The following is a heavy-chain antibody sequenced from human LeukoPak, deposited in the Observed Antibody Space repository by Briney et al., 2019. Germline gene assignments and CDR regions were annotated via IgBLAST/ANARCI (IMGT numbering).Heavy chain of an antibody. J-gene: IGHJ4*02. CDR2: TYFRSKWNS. CDR3: ARGAYYYGSGSYSGFDY. Sequence: SQTLSLTCALSGDSVSTNSAAWNWIRQSPSSGLEWLGTTYFRSKWNSDYAVSVKSRITINPDTSKNQFSLHLNSVTPEDTAVYYCARGAYYYGSGSYSGFDYWGQGTLVTVSS. CDR1: GDSVSTNSAA. D-gene: IGHD3-10*01. V-gene: IGHV6-1*01.